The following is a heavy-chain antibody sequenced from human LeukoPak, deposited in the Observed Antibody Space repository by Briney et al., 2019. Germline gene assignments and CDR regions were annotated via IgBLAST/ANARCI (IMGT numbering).Heavy chain of an antibody. D-gene: IGHD6-13*01. J-gene: IGHJ4*02. V-gene: IGHV2-5*02. CDR2: IYWDDDK. CDR1: GFSLTTRGVG. Sequence: SGPTLVNPTQTLTLTCTFSGFSLTTRGVGVGWIRQPPGKALEWLPLIYWDDDKRYSPSLKSRLTITKDTSKNQVVLTMTNMDPVDTATYYCAHRTDLYSSSWYWGYWGQGTLVTVSS. CDR3: AHRTDLYSSSWYWGY.